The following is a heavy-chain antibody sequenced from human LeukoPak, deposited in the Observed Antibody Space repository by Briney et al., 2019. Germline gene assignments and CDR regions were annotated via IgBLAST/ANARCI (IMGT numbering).Heavy chain of an antibody. CDR1: GFTFSSYA. Sequence: PGGPLRLSCAASGFTFSSYAMSWVRQAPGKGLEWVSAISGSGGSTYYADSVKGRFTISRDNSKNTLYLQMNSLRAEDTAVYYCAKQRGQWLVTDYWGQGTLVTVSS. CDR3: AKQRGQWLVTDY. CDR2: ISGSGGST. D-gene: IGHD6-19*01. J-gene: IGHJ4*02. V-gene: IGHV3-23*01.